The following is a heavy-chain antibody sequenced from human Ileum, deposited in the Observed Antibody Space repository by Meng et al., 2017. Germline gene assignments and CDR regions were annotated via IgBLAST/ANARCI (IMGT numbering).Heavy chain of an antibody. CDR1: GFTFSNYA. Sequence: GESLKISCAASGFTFSNYAMSWVRQAPGKGLEWVSAISGSGGVTYYADSVKGRFTISRYNSKNTLYLQMNCLRAEDTAVYYCAKDFAAAWWVLEYWGQGTLVTVSS. V-gene: IGHV3-23*01. D-gene: IGHD6-25*01. J-gene: IGHJ4*02. CDR2: ISGSGGVT. CDR3: AKDFAAAWWVLEY.